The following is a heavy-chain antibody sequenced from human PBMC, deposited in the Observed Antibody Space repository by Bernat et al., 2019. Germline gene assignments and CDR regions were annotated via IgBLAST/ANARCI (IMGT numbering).Heavy chain of an antibody. CDR2: ISSSSSTI. V-gene: IGHV3-48*02. CDR1: GFTFSSYS. J-gene: IGHJ6*02. Sequence: EVQLVESGGGLVQPGGSLRLSCAASGFTFSSYSMNWVRQAPGKGLEWVSYISSSSSTIYYADSVKGRFTISRDNAKNSLYLQMNSLRDEDTAVYYCAEDPDSNRSYFYFGIGVWGQGTTVTVSS. D-gene: IGHD6-13*01. CDR3: AEDPDSNRSYFYFGIGV.